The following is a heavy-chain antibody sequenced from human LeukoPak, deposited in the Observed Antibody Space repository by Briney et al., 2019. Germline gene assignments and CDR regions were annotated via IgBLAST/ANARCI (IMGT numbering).Heavy chain of an antibody. Sequence: PGGSLRLSCAASGFTFNTYSMNWVRQALGKGLVWVSYIISSSRIIHYADSVKRRFTTSRDNAKNSLYLQMNSLRAEDTAVYYCARDELKKQLPDYWGQGTLVTVSS. CDR2: IISSSRII. CDR3: ARDELKKQLPDY. J-gene: IGHJ4*02. V-gene: IGHV3-48*01. D-gene: IGHD6-6*01. CDR1: GFTFNTYS.